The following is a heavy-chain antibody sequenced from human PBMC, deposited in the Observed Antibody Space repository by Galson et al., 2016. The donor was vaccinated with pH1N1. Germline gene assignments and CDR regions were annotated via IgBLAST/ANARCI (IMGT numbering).Heavy chain of an antibody. J-gene: IGHJ4*02. CDR2: MSAYNGNT. Sequence: SVKVSCKASGYTFTNYGITWVRQAPGQGLEWMALMSAYNGNTNYAQKFQGRVTMATDTSTNTAYMEMRNLTSDDPAVYYCARDVRISLWLPDFWGQGTLVTVSS. CDR1: GYTFTNYG. CDR3: ARDVRISLWLPDF. D-gene: IGHD5-18*01. V-gene: IGHV1-18*01.